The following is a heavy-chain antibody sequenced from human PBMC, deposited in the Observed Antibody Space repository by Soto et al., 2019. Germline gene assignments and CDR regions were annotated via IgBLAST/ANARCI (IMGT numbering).Heavy chain of an antibody. CDR3: ARVRDYYDTSGYFSETIDY. D-gene: IGHD3-22*01. J-gene: IGHJ4*02. Sequence: PSQTLSLTCAISGDSVSRDIAAWNWIRQSPSRGLEWLGRTYYRFKWYYDYAVSVKSRITIHPDTSKNQFSLQLISVTPEDTAVYYCARVRDYYDTSGYFSETIDYWGQGTLVTVSS. CDR2: TYYRFKWYY. V-gene: IGHV6-1*01. CDR1: GDSVSRDIAA.